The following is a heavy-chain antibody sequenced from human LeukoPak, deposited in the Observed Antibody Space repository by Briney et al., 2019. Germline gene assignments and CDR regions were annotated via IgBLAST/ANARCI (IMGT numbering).Heavy chain of an antibody. CDR1: GFTFSSYT. D-gene: IGHD4/OR15-4a*01. CDR2: ISGSGDTT. J-gene: IGHJ4*02. Sequence: GGSLRLSCAASGFTFSSYTMTWVRQAPGEGLEWVSGISGSGDTTYYADSVKGRFTISRDNSKNTLYLQMNSLRAEDTAVYYCAKGTIGFDYWGQGTLVTVSS. CDR3: AKGTIGFDY. V-gene: IGHV3-23*01.